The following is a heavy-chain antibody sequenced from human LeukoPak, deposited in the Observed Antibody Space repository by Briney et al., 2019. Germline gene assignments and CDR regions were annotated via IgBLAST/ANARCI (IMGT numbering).Heavy chain of an antibody. J-gene: IGHJ1*01. CDR3: ARHDDLWWHIN. V-gene: IGHV5-51*01. CDR2: IYPGYSDT. D-gene: IGHD2-21*01. Sequence: GESLKISCKGSGYSFTSYWIGLVRQMPGKGLEGMGIIYPGYSDTRYSTSFQGQVTISADKSISTAYLQWSSLKASDTAMYYCARHDDLWWHINWGQGTLVTVSS. CDR1: GYSFTSYW.